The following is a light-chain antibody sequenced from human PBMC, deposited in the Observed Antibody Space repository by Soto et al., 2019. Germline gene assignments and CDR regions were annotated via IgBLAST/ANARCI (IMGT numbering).Light chain of an antibody. V-gene: IGKV3-20*01. Sequence: IVLTQSPGTLSLSPGERATLSCRASQSVSSAFFAWYQQKPGQPLRLLIYAAASRATGNPDRFSGSGSATDFTLTISRLAPEDFAVYYFHQYGDSPPTFGRGTKVEI. J-gene: IGKJ2*01. CDR2: AAA. CDR3: HQYGDSPPT. CDR1: QSVSSAF.